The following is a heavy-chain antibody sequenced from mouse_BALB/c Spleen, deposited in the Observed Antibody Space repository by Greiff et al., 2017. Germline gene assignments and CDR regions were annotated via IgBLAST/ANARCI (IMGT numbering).Heavy chain of an antibody. V-gene: IGHV1-67*01. D-gene: IGHD1-1*01. J-gene: IGHJ3*01. CDR2: ISTYYGDA. CDR1: GYTFTDYA. Sequence: QVQLQQSGPELVKPGVSVKISCKGSGYTFTDYAMHWVKQSHAKSLEWIGVISTYYGDASYNQKFKGKATMTVDKSSSTAYMELARLTSEDSAIYYCARGYYGSSFFAYWGQGTLVTVSA. CDR3: ARGYYGSSFFAY.